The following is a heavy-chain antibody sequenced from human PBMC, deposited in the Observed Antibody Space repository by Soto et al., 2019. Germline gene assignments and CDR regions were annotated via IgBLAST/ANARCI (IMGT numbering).Heavy chain of an antibody. V-gene: IGHV3-33*01. CDR3: ARELGTYYYDY. CDR1: GLTFSSYG. Sequence: QVQLVESGGGVVQPGRSLRLSCAASGLTFSSYGMHWVRQAPGKGLEWVAVIWYDGNNKYYADSVKGRFTISRDNSKNTLYLQKNSLRAEDTAVYYCARELGTYYYDYWGQGTLVTVSS. J-gene: IGHJ4*02. CDR2: IWYDGNNK. D-gene: IGHD3-10*01.